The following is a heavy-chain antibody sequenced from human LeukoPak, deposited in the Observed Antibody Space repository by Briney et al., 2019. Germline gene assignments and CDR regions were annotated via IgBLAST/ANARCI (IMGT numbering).Heavy chain of an antibody. CDR3: ARDRGYYDSSGYIS. V-gene: IGHV3-66*01. CDR2: IYSGGST. D-gene: IGHD3-22*01. J-gene: IGHJ5*02. Sequence: GGSLRLSCAASGFTVSSNYMSWVRQAPGKGVERGSVIYSGGSTYYADSVKGRFTISRDNSKNTLYLQMNSLRAEDTAVYYCARDRGYYDSSGYISWGQGTLVTVSS. CDR1: GFTVSSNY.